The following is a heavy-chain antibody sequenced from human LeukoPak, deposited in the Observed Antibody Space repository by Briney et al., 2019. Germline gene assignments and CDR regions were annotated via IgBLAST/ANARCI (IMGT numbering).Heavy chain of an antibody. CDR3: ARVLLPVRFGMDV. J-gene: IGHJ6*02. Sequence: SETLSLTCAVYGGSFSGYYWSWIRQPPGKGLEWIGEINHSGSTNYNPSLKSRLTISVDMSKNQFSLKLSSVTAADTAVYYCARVLLPVRFGMDVWGQGTTVTVSS. CDR1: GGSFSGYY. D-gene: IGHD3-10*01. V-gene: IGHV4-34*01. CDR2: INHSGST.